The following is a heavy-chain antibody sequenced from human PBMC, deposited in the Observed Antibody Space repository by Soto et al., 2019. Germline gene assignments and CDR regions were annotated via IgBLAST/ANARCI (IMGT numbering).Heavy chain of an antibody. CDR3: ARMNYYDTSGYPFDY. D-gene: IGHD3-22*01. CDR2: IYHGGRT. J-gene: IGHJ4*02. CDR1: GGSISSGGYS. Sequence: TSETPSLTRAVSGGSISSGGYSWTWIRQPPGKGRGGIGYIYHGGRTYYNPSLKSRVTISVDRSKNQFSLKLSSVTAADTAVYYCARMNYYDTSGYPFDYWGQGMMVTVSS. V-gene: IGHV4-30-2*01.